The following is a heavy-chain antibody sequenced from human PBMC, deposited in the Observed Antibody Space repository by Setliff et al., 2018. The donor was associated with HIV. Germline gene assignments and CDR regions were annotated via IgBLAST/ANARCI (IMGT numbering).Heavy chain of an antibody. CDR3: SNWNTTIGEEA. D-gene: IGHD5-18*01. V-gene: IGHV4-34*01. CDR2: ITPSGAT. J-gene: IGHJ5*02. Sequence: SETLSLTCAVYGGSVSGHYWGWFRQPPGKGLEWIGEITPSGATNYLPSLKSRVTMSLDTSKNQFSLKMTSVTAADTALYYCSNWNTTIGEEAWGQGTLVTVSS. CDR1: GGSVSGHY.